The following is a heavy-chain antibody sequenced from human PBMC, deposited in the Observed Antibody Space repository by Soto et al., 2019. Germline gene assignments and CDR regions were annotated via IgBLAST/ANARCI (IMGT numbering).Heavy chain of an antibody. CDR1: GGSLIKYY. CDR2: VSTSGNV. Sequence: PSETLSLTCTGSGGSLIKYYWSWIRQPAGKGLEWIGRVSTSGNVVSKASLRSRLTMSVDTSKNQFSLRLTSVTAADTAVYYRARDNNDFWSLYPLAFDYWGQGALVTVSS. D-gene: IGHD3-3*01. CDR3: ARDNNDFWSLYPLAFDY. J-gene: IGHJ4*02. V-gene: IGHV4-4*07.